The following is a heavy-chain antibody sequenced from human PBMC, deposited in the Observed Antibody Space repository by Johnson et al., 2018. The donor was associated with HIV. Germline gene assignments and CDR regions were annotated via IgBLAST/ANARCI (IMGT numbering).Heavy chain of an antibody. V-gene: IGHV3-64*01. Sequence: VQLVESGGAVVQPGGSLRLSCAASGFTFSSYAMSWVRQAPGKGLEYVSAISSNGDSTYYANSVKGRFTISRDNSKNTLYLQMDSLRAEDTAVYYCALVLGALPGAFDIWGQGTLVIVSS. J-gene: IGHJ3*02. D-gene: IGHD3-16*01. CDR3: ALVLGALPGAFDI. CDR2: ISSNGDST. CDR1: GFTFSSYA.